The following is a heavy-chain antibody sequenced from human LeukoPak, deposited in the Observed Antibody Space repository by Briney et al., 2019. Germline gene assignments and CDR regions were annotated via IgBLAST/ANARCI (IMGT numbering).Heavy chain of an antibody. CDR1: GFTFGNYW. CDR2: INKDGSEK. Sequence: GGSLRLSCAVSGFTFGNYWMSWVRQTPGKGLEWVANINKDGSEKRYVDSVKGRFTISRDNSKNTLYLQMNSLRAEDTAAYYCAGYGGSYPYYMDVWGKGTTVTMSS. CDR3: AGYGGSYPYYMDV. V-gene: IGHV3-7*01. D-gene: IGHD1-26*01. J-gene: IGHJ6*03.